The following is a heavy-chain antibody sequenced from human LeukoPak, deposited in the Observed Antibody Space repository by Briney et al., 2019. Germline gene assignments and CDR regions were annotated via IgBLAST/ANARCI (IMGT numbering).Heavy chain of an antibody. J-gene: IGHJ6*03. V-gene: IGHV3-23*01. CDR3: AKTYSDFWGGYYTADYYMDV. Sequence: GGSLRLSCAAPGFTFSSYAMSWVRQAPGKGLEWVSAISGSGGSTYYADSVKGRFTTSRDNSRNTLYLQMNSLRAEDTAVYYCAKTYSDFWGGYYTADYYMDVWGKGTAVTVSS. D-gene: IGHD3-3*01. CDR2: ISGSGGST. CDR1: GFTFSSYA.